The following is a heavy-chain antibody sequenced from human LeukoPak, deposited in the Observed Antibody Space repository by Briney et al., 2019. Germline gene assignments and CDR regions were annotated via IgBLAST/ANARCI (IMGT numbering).Heavy chain of an antibody. CDR2: ISTYNGNT. J-gene: IGHJ5*02. CDR3: ARVRVGATSWFDP. V-gene: IGHV1-18*01. D-gene: IGHD1-26*01. CDR1: GYTFNNYG. Sequence: ASVKVSCKASGYTFNNYGVSWVRQAPGQGLEWMGWISTYNGNTNYAQKLQGRVTMTTDTSTSTAYMELRSLRSDDTAVYYCARVRVGATSWFDPWGQGTLVTVSS.